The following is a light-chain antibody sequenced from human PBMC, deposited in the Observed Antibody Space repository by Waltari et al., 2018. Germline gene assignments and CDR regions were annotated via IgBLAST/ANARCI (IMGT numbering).Light chain of an antibody. CDR3: ASWDDSLNGHWV. J-gene: IGLJ3*02. Sequence: QSVLTQPPSASGTPGQRVTISCSGSASNIGGNLVNWYQQLPGKAPKLLIYRSDPLPSGVPDRFSGAKSGTSASLAISGLQSEDEADYFCASWDDSLNGHWVFGGGTKVTVL. CDR1: ASNIGGNL. V-gene: IGLV1-44*01. CDR2: RSD.